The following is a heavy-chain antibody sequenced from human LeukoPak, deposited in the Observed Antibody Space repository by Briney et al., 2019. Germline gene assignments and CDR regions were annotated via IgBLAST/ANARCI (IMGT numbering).Heavy chain of an antibody. CDR2: ISAYNGNT. CDR1: GYTFTSYG. CDR3: AKELGSSGWIDAFDI. D-gene: IGHD6-19*01. V-gene: IGHV1-18*01. Sequence: ASVKVSCKASGYTFTSYGISWVRQAPGQGLEWMGWISAYNGNTNYAQKLQGRVTMTTDTSTSTAYMELRSLRAEDRDVYYCAKELGSSGWIDAFDIWGQGTMVTVSS. J-gene: IGHJ3*02.